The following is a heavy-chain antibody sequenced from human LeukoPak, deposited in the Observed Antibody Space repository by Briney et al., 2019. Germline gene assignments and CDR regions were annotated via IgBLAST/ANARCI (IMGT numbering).Heavy chain of an antibody. CDR3: ARVPQGSSWPYYFDY. CDR2: IIPILGIA. J-gene: IGHJ4*02. V-gene: IGHV1-69*04. CDR1: GGTFSSYA. Sequence: ASVKVSCKASGGTFSSYAISWVRQAPGQGLEWMGRIIPILGIANYAQKFQGRVTITADKSTTTAYMELSSLRSEDTAVYYCARVPQGSSWPYYFDYWGQGTLVTVSS. D-gene: IGHD6-13*01.